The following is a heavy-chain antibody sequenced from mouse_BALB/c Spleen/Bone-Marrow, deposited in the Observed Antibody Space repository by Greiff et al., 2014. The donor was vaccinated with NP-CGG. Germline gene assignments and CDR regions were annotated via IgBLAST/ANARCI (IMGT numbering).Heavy chain of an antibody. CDR3: NYYGNTFDY. J-gene: IGHJ2*01. V-gene: IGHV1S53*02. D-gene: IGHD1-1*01. CDR2: ISPGTGSI. CDR1: GYTFTDHA. Sequence: QVQLKESDAELVKPGASVKISCKASGYTFTDHAIHWVKQKPEQGLEWIGYISPGTGSIKYNEKFKDKVTLTADKSSSTAYMQLNSLTSEDSTVDFCNYYGNTFDYWGQGTTLTVSS.